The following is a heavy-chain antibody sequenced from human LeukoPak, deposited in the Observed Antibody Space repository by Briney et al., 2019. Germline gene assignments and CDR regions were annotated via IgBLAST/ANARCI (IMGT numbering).Heavy chain of an antibody. CDR1: GGSISSSSYY. CDR3: ARGGATGWFDP. V-gene: IGHV4-61*02. J-gene: IGHJ5*02. D-gene: IGHD1-26*01. CDR2: IYTSGST. Sequence: SETLSLTCTVSGGSISSSSYYWGWIRQPAGKGLEWIGRIYTSGSTNYNPSLKSRVTISVDTSKNQFSLKLSSVTAADTAVYYCARGGATGWFDPWGQGTLVTVSS.